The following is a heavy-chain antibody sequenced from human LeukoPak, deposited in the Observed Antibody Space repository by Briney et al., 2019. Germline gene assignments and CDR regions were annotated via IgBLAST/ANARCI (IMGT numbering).Heavy chain of an antibody. CDR3: AKHRGYSSNWFDP. CDR1: GFTFSSSA. D-gene: IGHD5-18*01. CDR2: ISGSGVST. J-gene: IGHJ5*02. Sequence: GGSLRLSCSASGFTFSSSAMSWVRQAPGKGLEWVSAISGSGVSTYYADSVKGRFTISRDNSKNTLYLQINSLRAEDTAVFYCAKHRGYSSNWFDPWGQGTLVTVSS. V-gene: IGHV3-23*01.